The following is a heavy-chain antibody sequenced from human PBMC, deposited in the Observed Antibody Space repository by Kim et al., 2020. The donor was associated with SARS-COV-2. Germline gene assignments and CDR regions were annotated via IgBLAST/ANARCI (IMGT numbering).Heavy chain of an antibody. V-gene: IGHV1-46*01. D-gene: IGHD3-10*01. CDR2: INPSGGST. CDR1: GYTFTSYY. Sequence: ASVKVSCKASGYTFTSYYMHWVRQAPGQGLEWMGIINPSGGSTSYAQKFQGRVTMTRDTSTSTVYMELSSLRSEDTAVYYCARDYYGSGTPGGFDYWGQGTLVTVSS. J-gene: IGHJ4*02. CDR3: ARDYYGSGTPGGFDY.